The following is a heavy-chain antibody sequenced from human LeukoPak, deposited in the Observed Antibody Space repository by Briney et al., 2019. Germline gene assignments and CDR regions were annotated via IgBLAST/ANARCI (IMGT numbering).Heavy chain of an antibody. J-gene: IGHJ6*03. CDR3: ARQLWGAGGYYYYYMXX. CDR1: GYSISSGYY. Sequence: SETLSLTCAVSGYSISSGYYWGWIRQPPGKGLEWIGSIYHSGSTYYNPSLKSRVTISVDTSKNQFSLKLSSVTAADTAVYYCARQLWGAGGYYYYYMXXWGKXXTVT. CDR2: IYHSGST. V-gene: IGHV4-38-2*01. D-gene: IGHD3-16*01.